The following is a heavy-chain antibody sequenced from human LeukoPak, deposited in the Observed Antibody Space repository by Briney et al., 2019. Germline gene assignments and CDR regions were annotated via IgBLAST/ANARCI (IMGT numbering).Heavy chain of an antibody. D-gene: IGHD6-19*01. V-gene: IGHV3-7*01. CDR1: GFTFSSYW. CDR3: ARDFEDLQWLVSFDY. J-gene: IGHJ4*02. CDR2: IKQDGNEK. Sequence: PGGSLRLSCAASGFTFSSYWMSWVRQAPGKGLEWVANIKQDGNEKYYVDSVKGRFTISRDNAKNSLYLQMNSLRAEDTAVYYCARDFEDLQWLVSFDYWGQGTLVTVSS.